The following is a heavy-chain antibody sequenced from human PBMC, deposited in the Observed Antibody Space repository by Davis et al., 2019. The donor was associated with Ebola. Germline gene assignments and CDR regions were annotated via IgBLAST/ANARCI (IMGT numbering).Heavy chain of an antibody. V-gene: IGHV3-30*02. CDR3: ARGVKGSSSSWYYYYGMDV. Sequence: GESLKISCAASGFAFNNFGIHWVRQAPGKGLEWVAFIRYDGSSQFYADSVKGRFTISRDNAKNSLYLQMNSLRAEDTAVYYCARGVKGSSSSWYYYYGMDVWGQGTTVTVSS. J-gene: IGHJ6*02. D-gene: IGHD6-6*01. CDR1: GFAFNNFG. CDR2: IRYDGSSQ.